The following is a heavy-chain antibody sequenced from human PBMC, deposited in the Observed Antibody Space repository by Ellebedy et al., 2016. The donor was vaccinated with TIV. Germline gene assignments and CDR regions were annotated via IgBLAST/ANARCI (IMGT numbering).Heavy chain of an antibody. Sequence: SETLSLXXAVYGGSFSGFFWSWIRQTPGKGLEWIAEINHSGRVNYNPSLKNRVTMSVDTSKNQFSLNLNSMTAADTAVYFCARRTAARYMDVWGKGATVTVSS. CDR1: GGSFSGFF. J-gene: IGHJ6*03. CDR3: ARRTAARYMDV. CDR2: INHSGRV. D-gene: IGHD1-1*01. V-gene: IGHV4-34*01.